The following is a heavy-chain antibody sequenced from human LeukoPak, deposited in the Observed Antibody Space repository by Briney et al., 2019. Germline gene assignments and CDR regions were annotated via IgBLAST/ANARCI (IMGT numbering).Heavy chain of an antibody. V-gene: IGHV4-59*08. CDR2: IYYSGST. CDR1: GGSNSSYY. Sequence: PSETLSLTCTVSGGSNSSYYWSWIRQPPGKALEWIGYIYYSGSTNYNTSLTSRVTISVDTSKNQFSLRLTSVTAADTAVYFCARHGIWFGDTNRWFDPWGQGTLVTVSS. J-gene: IGHJ5*02. D-gene: IGHD3-10*01. CDR3: ARHGIWFGDTNRWFDP.